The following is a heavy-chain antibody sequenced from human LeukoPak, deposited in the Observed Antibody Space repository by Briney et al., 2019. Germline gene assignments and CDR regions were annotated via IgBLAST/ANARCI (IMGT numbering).Heavy chain of an antibody. CDR2: INQDGADK. CDR3: AREIVGTHKSRFDP. J-gene: IGHJ5*02. Sequence: HPGGSLRLSCAASGFTFSGRWMSWLRQAPGKGLEWVANINQDGADKYYVDSVKGRFTNSRDNAKNSLYLQMNSLRAEDTAVYYCAREIVGTHKSRFDPWGQGTLVTVSS. V-gene: IGHV3-7*03. D-gene: IGHD1-26*01. CDR1: GFTFSGRW.